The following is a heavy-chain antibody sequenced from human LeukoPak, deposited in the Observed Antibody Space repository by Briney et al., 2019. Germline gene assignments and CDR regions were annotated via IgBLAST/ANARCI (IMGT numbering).Heavy chain of an antibody. Sequence: GGSLRLSCAASGFSFSSYGMHWVRQAPGKGLEWVSVIWYDGSKKYYADSVKGRFTISRDNSKNTVYLQMNSLRAEDTAVYYCARDPRGIAVAGTGDYWGQGTLVTVSS. CDR2: IWYDGSKK. J-gene: IGHJ4*02. CDR1: GFSFSSYG. V-gene: IGHV3-33*01. CDR3: ARDPRGIAVAGTGDY. D-gene: IGHD6-19*01.